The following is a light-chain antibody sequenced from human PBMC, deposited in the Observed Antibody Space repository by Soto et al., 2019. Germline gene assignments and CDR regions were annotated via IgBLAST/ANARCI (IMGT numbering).Light chain of an antibody. J-gene: IGKJ3*01. CDR1: QSVSSSY. CDR2: DAS. Sequence: EIVLTQSPGTLSLSPGERATLSCRASQSVSSSYLAWYQQNPGQAPRLLIYDASNRATGIPARFSGSGSGTDFTLTISSLEPEDFAVYYCQQRSNWPPFSFGPGTKVDI. CDR3: QQRSNWPPFS. V-gene: IGKV3D-20*02.